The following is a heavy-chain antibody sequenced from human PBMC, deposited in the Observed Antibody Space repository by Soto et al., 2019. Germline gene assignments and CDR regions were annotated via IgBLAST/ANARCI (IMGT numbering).Heavy chain of an antibody. J-gene: IGHJ4*02. V-gene: IGHV3-30*18. CDR3: AKERSSGSWRGHLHC. CDR2: ISYDGSDE. CDR1: GFTFSSYA. Sequence: QVQLVESGGGVVQPGRSLRLSCAASGFTFSSYAMHWVRQAPGKGLEWVAVISYDGSDEYFADSVRGRFTISRDNSKNTVFLQMNSLRPEETAMYYCAKERSSGSWRGHLHCWGQGTLVTVSS. D-gene: IGHD3-22*01.